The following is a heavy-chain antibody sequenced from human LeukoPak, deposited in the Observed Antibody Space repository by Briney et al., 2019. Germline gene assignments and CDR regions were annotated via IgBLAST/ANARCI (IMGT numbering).Heavy chain of an antibody. Sequence: RGSLRLSCAASGFTLSSNYMSSVRQAPGKGLEWVSVIYSGGSTYYTDTVKSRVTLSRDNSKNTRYLYKNSLRAPSTPVYYCARDLRYFDWSHFDYWGQGTLVTVSS. V-gene: IGHV3-53*01. J-gene: IGHJ4*02. D-gene: IGHD3-9*01. CDR2: IYSGGST. CDR1: GFTLSSNY. CDR3: ARDLRYFDWSHFDY.